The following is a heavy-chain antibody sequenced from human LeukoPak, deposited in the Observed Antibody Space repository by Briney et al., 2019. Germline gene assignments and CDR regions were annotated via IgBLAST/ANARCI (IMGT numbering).Heavy chain of an antibody. Sequence: ASVKVSCKASGYTFTSYDINWVRQATGQGLEWMGWMNPNSGNTGYAQKFQGRVTMTRNTSISTAYMELSSLRSEDTAVYYCARGSNWNWDLYYYGMDVWGQGTTVTVSS. CDR1: GYTFTSYD. CDR3: ARGSNWNWDLYYYGMDV. CDR2: MNPNSGNT. J-gene: IGHJ6*02. V-gene: IGHV1-8*01. D-gene: IGHD1-20*01.